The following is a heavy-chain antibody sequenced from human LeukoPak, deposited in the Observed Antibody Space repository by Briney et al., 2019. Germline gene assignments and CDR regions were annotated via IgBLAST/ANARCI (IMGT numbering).Heavy chain of an antibody. D-gene: IGHD3-16*01. V-gene: IGHV4-59*01. CDR1: GGSISSYY. Sequence: SETLSLTCSVSGGSISSYYWSWIRQPPGKGLECIGYIYYSGSTNYNPSLKSRVTISLDTSKKQLSLKLTSVTAADTAVYCCARRRVGEAATWDAFDIWGQGTMVTVSS. J-gene: IGHJ3*02. CDR2: IYYSGST. CDR3: ARRRVGEAATWDAFDI.